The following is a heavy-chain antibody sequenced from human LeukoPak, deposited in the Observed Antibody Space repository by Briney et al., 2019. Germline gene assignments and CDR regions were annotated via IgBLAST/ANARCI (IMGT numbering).Heavy chain of an antibody. V-gene: IGHV4-39*01. CDR3: ARVGQSLDEVDY. CDR2: IYYSGRT. D-gene: IGHD1-26*01. J-gene: IGHJ4*02. Sequence: PSETLSLPCTVSGSSISSSSYYWGWIRQPPGKGLEWIGSIYYSGRTYYNPSLKSRVTISVDTSKNQFSLKLSSVTAADTAVYYCARVGQSLDEVDYWGQGTLVTVSS. CDR1: GSSISSSSYY.